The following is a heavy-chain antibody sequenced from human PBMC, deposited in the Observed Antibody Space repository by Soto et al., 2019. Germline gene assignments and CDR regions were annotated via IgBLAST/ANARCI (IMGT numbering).Heavy chain of an antibody. CDR1: GGSFSGYY. Sequence: SETLSLTCAVYGGSFSGYYWSWIRQPPGKGLEWIGEINHSGSTNYNPSLKSRVTISVDTSKNQFSLKLSSVTAADTAVYYRARVKSSGLAAFDYWGQGTLVTVSS. V-gene: IGHV4-34*01. CDR2: INHSGST. J-gene: IGHJ4*02. CDR3: ARVKSSGLAAFDY. D-gene: IGHD6-19*01.